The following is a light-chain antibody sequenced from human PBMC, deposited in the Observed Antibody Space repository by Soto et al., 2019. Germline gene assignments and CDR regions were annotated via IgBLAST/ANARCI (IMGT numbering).Light chain of an antibody. CDR3: QQYGTSPAT. J-gene: IGKJ1*01. CDR1: QTVSSNF. CDR2: GAS. Sequence: EIVLTQSPGTLSLSPWERATLSCSASQTVSSNFLAWYQQRPAQAPRLLIHGASTRATGITDRFSGSVSGTDFTLIISGLEPEDFAVYYCQQYGTSPATFGQGTKVDIK. V-gene: IGKV3-20*01.